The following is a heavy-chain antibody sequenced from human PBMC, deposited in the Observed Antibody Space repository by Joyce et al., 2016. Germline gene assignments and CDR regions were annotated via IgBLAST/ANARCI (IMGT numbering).Heavy chain of an antibody. Sequence: QITLKESGPTLVKPPQTLTLTCTFSGFSLSTSGMGVGWIRRPPGKALEWLADIYWDDDKRYSPSLKNRLTITKDTSKNQVVLTMTNVDPVDTATYFCAHNLIAVSGVAEYYQHWGQGTLVTVSS. V-gene: IGHV2-5*02. CDR2: IYWDDDK. D-gene: IGHD6-19*01. CDR1: GFSLSTSGMG. J-gene: IGHJ1*01. CDR3: AHNLIAVSGVAEYYQH.